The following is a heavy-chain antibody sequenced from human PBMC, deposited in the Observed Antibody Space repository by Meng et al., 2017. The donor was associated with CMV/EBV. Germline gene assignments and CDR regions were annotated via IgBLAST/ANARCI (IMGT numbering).Heavy chain of an antibody. Sequence: GESLKISCAASGFTFSGSAMHWVRQASGKGLEWVGRIRSKANSYATAYAASVKGRFTISRDDSKSTAYLQMNSLKTEDTAVYYCTSASFSRYCSSTSCYYGMDVWGQGTTVTVSS. CDR1: GFTFSGSA. CDR2: IRSKANSYAT. J-gene: IGHJ6*02. V-gene: IGHV3-73*01. CDR3: TSASFSRYCSSTSCYYGMDV. D-gene: IGHD2-2*01.